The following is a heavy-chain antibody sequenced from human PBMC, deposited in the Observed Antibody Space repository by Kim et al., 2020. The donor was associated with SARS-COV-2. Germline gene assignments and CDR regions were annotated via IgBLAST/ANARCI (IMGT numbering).Heavy chain of an antibody. CDR3: ARTSIAARPGGMDV. D-gene: IGHD6-6*01. V-gene: IGHV1-18*01. J-gene: IGHJ6*02. Sequence: AQKLQGRVTMTTDTSTSTAYMELRSLRSDDTAVYYCARTSIAARPGGMDVWGQGTTVTVSS.